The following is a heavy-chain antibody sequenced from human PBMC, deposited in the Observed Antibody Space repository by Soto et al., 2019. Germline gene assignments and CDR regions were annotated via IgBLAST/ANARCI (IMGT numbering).Heavy chain of an antibody. J-gene: IGHJ4*02. CDR1: GFTFSSYA. Sequence: GGSLRLSCAASGFTFSSYAMSWVRQAPGKGLEWVSAISGSGGSTYYADSVKGRFTISRDNSKNTLYLQMNSLRAEDTAVYYCAKDHWNYYDSSGYSDYWGQGTLVTVSS. CDR3: AKDHWNYYDSSGYSDY. V-gene: IGHV3-23*01. D-gene: IGHD3-22*01. CDR2: ISGSGGST.